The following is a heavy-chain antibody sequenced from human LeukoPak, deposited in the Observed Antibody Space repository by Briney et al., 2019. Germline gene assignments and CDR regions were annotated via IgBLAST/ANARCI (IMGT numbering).Heavy chain of an antibody. CDR3: ATPYIVATDGMDV. CDR2: IIPIFGTA. J-gene: IGHJ6*02. V-gene: IGHV1-69*05. CDR1: GGTFSSYA. Sequence: SVKVSCKASGGTFSSYAISWVRQAPGQGLEWMGGIIPIFGTANYAQKFQGRVTITRDTSASTAYMELSSLRSEDTAVYYCATPYIVATDGMDVWGQGTTVTVSS. D-gene: IGHD5-12*01.